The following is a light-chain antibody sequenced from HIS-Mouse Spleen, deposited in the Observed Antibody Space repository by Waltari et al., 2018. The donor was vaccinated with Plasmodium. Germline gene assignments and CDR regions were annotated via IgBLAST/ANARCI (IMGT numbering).Light chain of an antibody. V-gene: IGLV2-23*01. Sequence: QSALTQPASVSGSPGQSITISCTGTSRAVGSYNLVSWYQQHPGKAPNLMIYEGSKRPSGVSNRFYGSKSGNTASLTISGLQAEDEADYYCCSYAGSSTYVFGTGTKVTVL. CDR1: SRAVGSYNL. CDR2: EGS. J-gene: IGLJ1*01. CDR3: CSYAGSSTYV.